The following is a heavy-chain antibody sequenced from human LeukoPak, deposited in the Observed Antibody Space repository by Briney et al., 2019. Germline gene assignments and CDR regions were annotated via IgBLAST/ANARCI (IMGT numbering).Heavy chain of an antibody. Sequence: GGSLRLSCAASGFTFSSYWMHWVRQAPGKGLAWVSRINSDGSSTSYADSVKGRFTISRDNAKNTLYLQMNSLRAEDTAVYYCARALGYSSSSIVYWGQGTLVTVSS. J-gene: IGHJ4*02. CDR1: GFTFSSYW. V-gene: IGHV3-74*01. CDR2: INSDGSST. CDR3: ARALGYSSSSIVY. D-gene: IGHD6-6*01.